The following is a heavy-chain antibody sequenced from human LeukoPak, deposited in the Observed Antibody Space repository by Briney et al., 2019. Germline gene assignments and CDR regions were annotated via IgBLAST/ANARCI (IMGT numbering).Heavy chain of an antibody. CDR1: GYTLTELS. CDR3: ATTQYYTIFGVVPLSY. CDR2: FDPEDGET. J-gene: IGHJ4*02. V-gene: IGHV1-24*01. Sequence: ASVKVSCKVSGYTLTELSMHWVRQAPGKGLGWMGGFDPEDGETIYAQKFQGRVTMTEDTSTDTAYMELSSLRSEDTAVYYCATTQYYTIFGVVPLSYWGQGTLVTVSS. D-gene: IGHD3-3*01.